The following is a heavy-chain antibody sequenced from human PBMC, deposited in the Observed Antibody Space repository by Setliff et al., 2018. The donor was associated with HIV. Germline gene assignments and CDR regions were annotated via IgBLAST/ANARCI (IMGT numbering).Heavy chain of an antibody. V-gene: IGHV4-38-2*02. CDR1: GYSISSGYY. Sequence: SETLSLPCSVSGYSISSGYYWGWIRQPPGKGLEWIGSIYDGGTTYYNPSLKSRVTISVDTSKNQFSLRLSSATAADTAVYYCARGGIYPHFFDYWGQGALVTVTS. J-gene: IGHJ4*02. CDR3: ARGGIYPHFFDY. CDR2: IYDGGTT. D-gene: IGHD5-12*01.